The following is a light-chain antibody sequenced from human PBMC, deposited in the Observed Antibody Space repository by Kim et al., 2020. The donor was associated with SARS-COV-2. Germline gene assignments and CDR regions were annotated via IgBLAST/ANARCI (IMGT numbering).Light chain of an antibody. CDR3: SSYTSSSPYV. CDR2: DVN. Sequence: GQSITISCTGTNSDVGGYDYVSWYQQFPGKAPKLMIYDVNKRPSGVSNRFSGSKSGNTASLTSSGLQAEDEADYYCSSYTSSSPYVFGIGTKVTVL. CDR1: NSDVGGYDY. J-gene: IGLJ1*01. V-gene: IGLV2-14*03.